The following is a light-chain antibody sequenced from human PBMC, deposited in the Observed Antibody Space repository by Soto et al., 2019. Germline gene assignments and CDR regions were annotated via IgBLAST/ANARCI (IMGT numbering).Light chain of an antibody. CDR2: DVT. CDR1: SSDIGGYNY. J-gene: IGLJ1*01. V-gene: IGLV2-14*03. Sequence: QSALTQPASVSGSPGQSITISCTGTSSDIGGYNYVSWYQQHPGKAPKLLIYDVTNRPSGVSNRFSGSKSGNTASLTISGLQAEDEGDYYCTSYRSTSTQPVFGTGTKVTVL. CDR3: TSYRSTSTQPV.